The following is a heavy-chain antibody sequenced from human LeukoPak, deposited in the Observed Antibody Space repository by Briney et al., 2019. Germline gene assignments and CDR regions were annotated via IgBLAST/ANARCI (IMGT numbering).Heavy chain of an antibody. V-gene: IGHV3-33*01. D-gene: IGHD3-10*01. CDR3: ARELWFGELPNYYYYYGMDV. CDR2: IWYDVSNK. Sequence: GGSLRLSCAASGFTFSSYGMHWVRQAPGKGLEWVAVIWYDVSNKYYADSVKGRFTISRDNSKNTLYLQMNSLRAEDTAVYYCARELWFGELPNYYYYYGMDVWGQGTTVTVSS. CDR1: GFTFSSYG. J-gene: IGHJ6*02.